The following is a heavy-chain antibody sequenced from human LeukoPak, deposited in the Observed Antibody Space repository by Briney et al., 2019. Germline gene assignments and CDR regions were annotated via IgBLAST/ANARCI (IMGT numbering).Heavy chain of an antibody. CDR3: ARDRYYGSENYYYYYHMDV. CDR2: ISYDGSNK. D-gene: IGHD3-10*01. Sequence: GRSLRLSCAASGFTFSSYAMHWVRQAPGKGLEWVAVISYDGSNKYYADSVKGRFTISRDNSKNTVYLQMNSLRAEDTALYYCARDRYYGSENYYYYYHMDVWGTGTTVTVSS. J-gene: IGHJ6*03. CDR1: GFTFSSYA. V-gene: IGHV3-30*04.